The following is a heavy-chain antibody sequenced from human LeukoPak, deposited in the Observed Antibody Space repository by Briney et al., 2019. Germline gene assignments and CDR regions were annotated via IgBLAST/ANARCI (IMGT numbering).Heavy chain of an antibody. J-gene: IGHJ4*02. Sequence: SETLSLTCAVYGGSFSGYYWSWIRQPPGKGLEWTGEINHSGSTNYNPSLKSRVTISVDTSKNQFSLKLSSVTAADTAVYYCARVSSGWTSVDYWGQGTLVTVSS. CDR2: INHSGST. D-gene: IGHD6-19*01. V-gene: IGHV4-34*01. CDR3: ARVSSGWTSVDY. CDR1: GGSFSGYY.